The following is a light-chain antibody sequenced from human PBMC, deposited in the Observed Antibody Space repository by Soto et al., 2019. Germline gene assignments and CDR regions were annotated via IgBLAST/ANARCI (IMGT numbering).Light chain of an antibody. CDR3: LQYGSSSRT. Sequence: EIVMTQSPATLSVSPGERVTLSCRASQSVSIYLAWYQQRPGQAPRPLIYGASTRATGIPARFSASGSGTEFTLTINSLQSEDFAVYYCLQYGSSSRTFGQGTRVEI. CDR1: QSVSIY. CDR2: GAS. V-gene: IGKV3-15*01. J-gene: IGKJ1*01.